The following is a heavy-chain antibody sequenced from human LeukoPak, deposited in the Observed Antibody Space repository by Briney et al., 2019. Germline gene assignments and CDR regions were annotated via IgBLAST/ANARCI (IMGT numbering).Heavy chain of an antibody. CDR1: GFTFSTYN. Sequence: MSGGSLRLSCAASGFTFSTYNMNWVRQAPGKGPEWVSSITSSSSYIYYADSVKGRFTTSRDNAKNSLYLQMDSLRAEDTAVYYCARDFRDTSLITYPYFMDVWGKGTTVTISS. CDR2: ITSSSSYI. CDR3: ARDFRDTSLITYPYFMDV. V-gene: IGHV3-21*06. J-gene: IGHJ6*03. D-gene: IGHD3-16*01.